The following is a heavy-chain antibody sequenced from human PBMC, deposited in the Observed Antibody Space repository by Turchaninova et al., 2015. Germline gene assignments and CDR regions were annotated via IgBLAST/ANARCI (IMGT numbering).Heavy chain of an antibody. D-gene: IGHD5-18*01. CDR1: GFTFTSSA. J-gene: IGHJ3*02. CDR2: IVVGSGNP. V-gene: IGHV1-58*01. CDR3: AAARGYSYGIDAFDI. Sequence: QMQLVQSGPEVKKPGTSVKVSCKASGFTFTSSAVQWVRQARGQRLEWLEWIVVGSGNPNYAQKFQKRGTITSGMAKSTAYMELGSLRSEDPAVYYCAAARGYSYGIDAFDIWGQGTMVTVSS.